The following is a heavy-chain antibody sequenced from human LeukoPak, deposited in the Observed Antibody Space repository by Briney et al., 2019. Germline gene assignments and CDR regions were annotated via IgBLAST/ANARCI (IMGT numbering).Heavy chain of an antibody. CDR2: IYHSGST. CDR1: GYSISSGYY. Sequence: SETLSLTCSVSGYSISSGYYWGWIRQPPGKGLEWIGSIYHSGSTYYNPSLKSRVTISVDTSKNQFSLKLSSVTAADTAVYYCARGPDFWSGYSRVWGQGTLVTVSS. D-gene: IGHD3-3*01. V-gene: IGHV4-38-2*02. J-gene: IGHJ4*02. CDR3: ARGPDFWSGYSRV.